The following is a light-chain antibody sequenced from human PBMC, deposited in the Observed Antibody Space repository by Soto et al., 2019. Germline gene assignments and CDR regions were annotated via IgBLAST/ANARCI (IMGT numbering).Light chain of an antibody. CDR3: QQYGSTART. V-gene: IGKV3-20*01. Sequence: EVVLTQSPGTLSLSPGDRATLSCRASQSITPSYLALYQQKPGQAPRLLIYGTFTRATGIPDRFSGTGTGTDVTLTISRLEPEDFAVYYCQQYGSTARTFGPGTKVEIK. CDR1: QSITPSY. CDR2: GTF. J-gene: IGKJ1*01.